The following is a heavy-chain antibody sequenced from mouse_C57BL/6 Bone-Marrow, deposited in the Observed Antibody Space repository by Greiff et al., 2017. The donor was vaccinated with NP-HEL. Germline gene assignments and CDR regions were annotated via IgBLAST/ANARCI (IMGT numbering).Heavy chain of an antibody. CDR1: GYTFTSYD. CDR2: IYPRDGST. D-gene: IGHD1-1*01. V-gene: IGHV1-85*01. CDR3: ARDYYGSSRAWFAY. J-gene: IGHJ3*01. Sequence: QVQLKQSGPELVKPGASVKLSCKASGYTFTSYDINWVKQRPGQGLEWIGWIYPRDGSTKYNEKFKGKATLTVDTSSSTAYMELHSLTSEDSAVYFCARDYYGSSRAWFAYWGQGTLVTVSA.